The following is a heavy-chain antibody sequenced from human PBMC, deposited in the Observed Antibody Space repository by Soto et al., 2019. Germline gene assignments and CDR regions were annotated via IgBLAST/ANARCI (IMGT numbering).Heavy chain of an antibody. J-gene: IGHJ5*02. CDR2: MYPNNGQT. Sequence: QVQLVQSGAEVKRPGASVKVSCKASGDTLSNFDLNWVRQATGQGLEWMGWMYPNNGQTAYARTFQGRVTMTWNTSISTAYMELSSLTSEDTAVYYCATMPRGLIHWFDPCGQGTLVTVSS. V-gene: IGHV1-8*01. CDR3: ATMPRGLIHWFDP. D-gene: IGHD2-15*01. CDR1: GDTLSNFD.